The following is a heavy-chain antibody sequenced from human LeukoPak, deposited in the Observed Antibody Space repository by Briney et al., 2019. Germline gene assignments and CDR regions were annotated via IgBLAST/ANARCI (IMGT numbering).Heavy chain of an antibody. CDR3: ARRIAADYYFDY. CDR1: GFTFSSYA. J-gene: IGHJ4*02. Sequence: AGGSLRLSCAASGFTFSSYAMSWVRQAPGKGLEWVSVIYSGGSTYYADSVKGRFTISRDNSKNTLYLQMNSLRAEDTAVYYCARRIAADYYFDYWGQGTLVTVSS. V-gene: IGHV3-53*01. D-gene: IGHD6-13*01. CDR2: IYSGGST.